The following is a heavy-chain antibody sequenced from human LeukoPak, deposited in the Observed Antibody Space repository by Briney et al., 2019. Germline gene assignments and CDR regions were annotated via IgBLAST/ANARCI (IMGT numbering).Heavy chain of an antibody. CDR3: AGSGSLDAFDI. CDR2: IYYSGST. D-gene: IGHD1-26*01. Sequence: SETLSLTCTVSGGSISSSSYYWGWIRQPPGKGLEWIGSIYYSGSTYYNPSLKSRVTISVDTSKNQFSLKLSSVTAADTAVYYCAGSGSLDAFDIWGQGTMVTVSS. J-gene: IGHJ3*02. CDR1: GGSISSSSYY. V-gene: IGHV4-39*07.